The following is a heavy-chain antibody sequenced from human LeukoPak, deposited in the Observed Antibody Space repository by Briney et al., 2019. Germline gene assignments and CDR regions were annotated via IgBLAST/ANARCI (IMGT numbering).Heavy chain of an antibody. Sequence: GGSLRLSCAASGFTFSSYSMNWVRQAPGKGLEWVSSISSSSSYIYYADSVKGRFTISRDNAKNSLYLQVNSLRAEDTAVYYCARDQDYYYYMDVWGKGTTVTVSS. CDR3: ARDQDYYYYMDV. V-gene: IGHV3-21*01. CDR1: GFTFSSYS. CDR2: ISSSSSYI. J-gene: IGHJ6*03.